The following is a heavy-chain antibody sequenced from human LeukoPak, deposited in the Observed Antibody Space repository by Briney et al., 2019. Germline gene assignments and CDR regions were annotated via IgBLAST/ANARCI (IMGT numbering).Heavy chain of an antibody. CDR3: AREGGVGPTAPPDYYSYQMDV. J-gene: IGHJ6*03. V-gene: IGHV1-2*06. Sequence: GASVKVSCKASGYTFTGYYIHWVRQAPGQGLEWMGRINPDSDGTNYAQKFQGRVTMTRDTSISTAYMELTSLRSDDTAVYFCAREGGVGPTAPPDYYSYQMDVWGKGTTVTVSS. CDR2: INPDSDGT. D-gene: IGHD1-26*01. CDR1: GYTFTGYY.